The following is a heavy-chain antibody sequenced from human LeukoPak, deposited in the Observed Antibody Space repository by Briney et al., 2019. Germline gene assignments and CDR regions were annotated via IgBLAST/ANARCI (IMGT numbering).Heavy chain of an antibody. D-gene: IGHD2-15*01. CDR1: GFTFSDHA. J-gene: IGHJ4*02. CDR3: TTGWLDY. Sequence: GGSLRLSCAASGFTFSDHAMSWVRQAPGKGLEWVGRIKSRVDGGTADFAAPVKGRFTMSRDDSKNMLYLQLNSLKNEDTAVYYCTTGWLDYWGQGSLVTVSS. CDR2: IKSRVDGGTA. V-gene: IGHV3-15*01.